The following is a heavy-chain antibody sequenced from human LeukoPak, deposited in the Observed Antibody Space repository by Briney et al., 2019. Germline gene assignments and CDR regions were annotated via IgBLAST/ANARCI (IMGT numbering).Heavy chain of an antibody. V-gene: IGHV4-34*01. CDR1: GGSFSGYY. J-gene: IGHJ4*02. Sequence: SETLSLTCAVYGGSFSGYYWSWIRQPPGKGLEWIGEINHSGSTNYNPSLKSRVTISVDTSKNQISLKLRSVTAADTAVYYCARATSASGSFSYYFDSWGQGSLVTVSS. D-gene: IGHD3-10*01. CDR3: ARATSASGSFSYYFDS. CDR2: INHSGST.